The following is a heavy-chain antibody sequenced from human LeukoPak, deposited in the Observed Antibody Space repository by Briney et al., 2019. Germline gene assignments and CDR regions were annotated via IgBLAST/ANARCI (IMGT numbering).Heavy chain of an antibody. J-gene: IGHJ6*03. V-gene: IGHV4-4*07. D-gene: IGHD3-16*02. CDR3: ARDRLSFRYYYYYMDV. CDR2: IYTSGST. CDR1: GGSISSDY. Sequence: SETLSLTCTVSGGSISSDYWSWIRQPAGKGLEWIGRIYTSGSTNYNPSLKSRVTMSVDTSKNQFSLKLSSVTAADTAVYYCARDRLSFRYYYYYMDVWGKGTTVTVSS.